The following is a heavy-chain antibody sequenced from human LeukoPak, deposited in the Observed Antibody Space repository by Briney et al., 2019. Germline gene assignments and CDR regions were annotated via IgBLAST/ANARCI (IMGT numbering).Heavy chain of an antibody. CDR2: ITSSSTYI. CDR1: GFTFSSYS. V-gene: IGHV3-21*01. Sequence: GGSLRLSCAASGFTFSSYSMNWVRQAPGKGLEWVSSITSSSTYIYYADSVKGRFTISRDNAKNSLYLQMNSLRAEDTAVYYCARNYDSSGYYNWFDPWGQGTLVTVSS. D-gene: IGHD3-22*01. J-gene: IGHJ5*02. CDR3: ARNYDSSGYYNWFDP.